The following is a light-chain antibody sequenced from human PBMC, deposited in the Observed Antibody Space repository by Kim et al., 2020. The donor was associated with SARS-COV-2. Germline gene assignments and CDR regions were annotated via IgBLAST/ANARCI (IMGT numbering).Light chain of an antibody. J-gene: IGLJ3*02. V-gene: IGLV2-14*01. CDR3: TAFADSGTWV. CDR2: DVT. CDR1: NNDVGANDH. Sequence: QSALTQPASVSGSLGQSITISCTGTNNDVGANDHVSWYQQHPGKAPQLMIYDVTKRPSGVSSRFSGSKSGNTASLTISGLQAEDEAHYSCTAFADSGTWVFGGGTQLTVL.